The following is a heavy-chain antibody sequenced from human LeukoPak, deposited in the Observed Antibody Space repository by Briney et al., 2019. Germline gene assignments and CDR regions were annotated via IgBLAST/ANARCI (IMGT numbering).Heavy chain of an antibody. V-gene: IGHV3-23*01. CDR1: GFTFSTFA. J-gene: IGHJ4*02. Sequence: PGASLRLSCAASGFTFSTFAMNWVRQAPGKGLEWVSTTSDAAGTTYYADSVRGRFTISIDNSKNTLYLQMNGLRAEDTAVYYCAKGEFWSAYYNWGQGTLVTVSS. CDR3: AKGEFWSAYYN. CDR2: TSDAAGTT. D-gene: IGHD3-3*01.